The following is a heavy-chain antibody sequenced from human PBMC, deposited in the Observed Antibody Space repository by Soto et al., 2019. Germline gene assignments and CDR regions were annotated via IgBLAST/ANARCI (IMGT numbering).Heavy chain of an antibody. V-gene: IGHV1-69*06. CDR1: GGTSSSLA. Sequence: QVQPVQSGAEVKKPGSSVKVSCKASGGTSSSLAISWVRQAPGQGLEWMGGLVPVFGTANYAQKFQDRVTITADKSTSTSYMELSRMRSEDTAVYYCARSPGVFDYWGQGTLVTVSS. J-gene: IGHJ4*02. D-gene: IGHD3-10*01. CDR2: LVPVFGTA. CDR3: ARSPGVFDY.